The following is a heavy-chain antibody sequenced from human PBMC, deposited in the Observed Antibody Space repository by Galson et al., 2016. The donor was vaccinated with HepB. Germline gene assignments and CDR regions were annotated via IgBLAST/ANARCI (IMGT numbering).Heavy chain of an antibody. CDR3: ARDMSSGWYWVYFDY. J-gene: IGHJ4*02. CDR1: GFTFTNYD. Sequence: SLRLSCAASGFTFTNYDIHWVRQAPGTGLVWVSRINIDGNSITYADSVKGRFAISRDNAKNSLYLQMNSLRAEDTAVYYCARDMSSGWYWVYFDYWGQGTLVTVSS. CDR2: INIDGNSI. V-gene: IGHV3-74*01. D-gene: IGHD6-19*01.